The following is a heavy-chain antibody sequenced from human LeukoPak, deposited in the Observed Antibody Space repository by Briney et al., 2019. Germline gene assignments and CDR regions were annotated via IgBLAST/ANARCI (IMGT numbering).Heavy chain of an antibody. CDR1: GFTFSSYG. J-gene: IGHJ3*02. D-gene: IGHD3-10*01. CDR2: ISSSTSTI. CDR3: ARENGSGSYYMGPVAFDI. Sequence: GGSLRLSCAASGFTFSSYGMNWVRPAPGRGLEWVSYISSSTSTIYYADSVRGRFTISRDNAKNSLYLQMNSLRAEDTAVYYCARENGSGSYYMGPVAFDIWGQGTMVTVSS. V-gene: IGHV3-48*01.